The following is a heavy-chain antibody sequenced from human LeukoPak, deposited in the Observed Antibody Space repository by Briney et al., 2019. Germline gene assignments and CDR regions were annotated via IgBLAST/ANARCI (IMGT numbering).Heavy chain of an antibody. CDR1: GFTFSSYG. CDR2: IRYDGSNK. J-gene: IGHJ3*02. V-gene: IGHV3-30*02. Sequence: GGSLRLSCAASGFTFSSYGMHWVRQAPGKGLEWVLFIRYDGSNKYHADSVKGRFTIATDTSTNTMYLQMNSQLATALAVSDCAKSRSGYYQLVFHSWRQGAMATVRS. D-gene: IGHD3-22*01. CDR3: AKSRSGYYQLVFHS.